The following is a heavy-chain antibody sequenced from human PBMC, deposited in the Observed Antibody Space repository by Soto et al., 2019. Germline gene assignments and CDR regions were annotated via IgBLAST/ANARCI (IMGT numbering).Heavy chain of an antibody. D-gene: IGHD3-3*01. CDR1: RLTFSPYW. V-gene: IGHV3-7*03. CDR2: IKEDGSVK. CDR3: ARDVSSEYASILDV. Sequence: EGQLVESGGGLVQAGGSLRLTCEGFRLTFSPYWMTWVRQAPGKGLEWAASIKEDGSVKNYADSVKGRFTVCRDNVKRAMFLQMTSVRVDDTAVYFCARDVSSEYASILDVWGRGARVTVSS. J-gene: IGHJ4*02.